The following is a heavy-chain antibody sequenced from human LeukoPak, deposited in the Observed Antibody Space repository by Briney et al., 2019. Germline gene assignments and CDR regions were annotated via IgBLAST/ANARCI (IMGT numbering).Heavy chain of an antibody. D-gene: IGHD3-10*01. J-gene: IGHJ4*02. V-gene: IGHV4-59*08. CDR3: ARHEKLGQFDY. Sequence: PSETLSLTCTVSGGSISSYYWSWIRQPPGKGVECIGYIDYSGSTNYNPSLKSRVTISLDTSKNQFSLKLSSVTAADTAVYYCARHEKLGQFDYWGQGTLVTVSS. CDR2: IDYSGST. CDR1: GGSISSYY.